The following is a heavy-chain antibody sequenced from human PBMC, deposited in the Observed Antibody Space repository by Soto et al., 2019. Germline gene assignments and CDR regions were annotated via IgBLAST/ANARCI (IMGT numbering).Heavy chain of an antibody. Sequence: GGSLRLPCAASGFTFSSYAMHWVRQAPGKGLEWVAVISYDGSNKYYADSVRGRFTISRDNSKNTLYLQMNSLRAEDTAVYYCARDGLQITMIVYYFDYWGQGTLVTVSS. J-gene: IGHJ4*02. CDR3: ARDGLQITMIVYYFDY. CDR1: GFTFSSYA. V-gene: IGHV3-30-3*01. CDR2: ISYDGSNK. D-gene: IGHD3-22*01.